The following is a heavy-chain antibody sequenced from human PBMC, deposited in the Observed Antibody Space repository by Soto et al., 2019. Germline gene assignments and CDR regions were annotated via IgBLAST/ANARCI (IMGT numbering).Heavy chain of an antibody. Sequence: EVQWLESGGGLVQPGGSLRLSCAASGFTISSYGMTWVRQAPGKGLEWVSAISSSGGTTYYADSVKGRFTISRDNSRDTLSLQMNSLRAEDMAIYYCARGASSHDYWGQGTLVTVSS. CDR3: ARGASSHDY. CDR2: ISSSGGTT. V-gene: IGHV3-23*01. CDR1: GFTISSYG. J-gene: IGHJ4*02. D-gene: IGHD5-12*01.